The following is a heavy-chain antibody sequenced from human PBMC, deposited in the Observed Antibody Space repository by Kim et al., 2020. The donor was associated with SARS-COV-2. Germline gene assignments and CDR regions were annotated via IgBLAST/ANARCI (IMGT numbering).Heavy chain of an antibody. J-gene: IGHJ4*02. CDR3: ARSVAARPYFDY. D-gene: IGHD6-6*01. V-gene: IGHV1-46*01. Sequence: SYAQKFQGRVTMTRDTSTSTVYMELSSLRSEDTAVYYCARSVAARPYFDYWGQGTLVTVSS.